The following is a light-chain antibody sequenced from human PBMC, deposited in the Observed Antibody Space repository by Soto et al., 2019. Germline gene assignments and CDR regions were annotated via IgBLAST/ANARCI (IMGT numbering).Light chain of an antibody. J-gene: IGKJ2*01. CDR2: GAT. CDR3: HQNYNTLMYT. V-gene: IGKV1-39*01. CDR1: QSISNF. Sequence: DIQMTQSPSSMSASVGDRVTITCRASQSISNFLNWYQHKPGKAPNLLIYGATSLQSGVPSRFSGSGSRTDFTITISSLQPEDVATYYCHQNYNTLMYTFGQGTKLEIK.